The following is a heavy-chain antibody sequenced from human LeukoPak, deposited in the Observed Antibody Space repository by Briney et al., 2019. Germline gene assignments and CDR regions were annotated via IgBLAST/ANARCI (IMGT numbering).Heavy chain of an antibody. V-gene: IGHV4-59*01. J-gene: IGHJ4*02. D-gene: IGHD2-21*02. CDR1: GDSISSYF. Sequence: SETLSLTCTVSGDSISSYFWSWIRQPPGKGLEWIGYIYYSGSTNYNPSLKSRLTISVDTSKNQFSLKLSSVTAADTAVYYCARETYCGGDCYSGFDYWGQGTLVTVSS. CDR2: IYYSGST. CDR3: ARETYCGGDCYSGFDY.